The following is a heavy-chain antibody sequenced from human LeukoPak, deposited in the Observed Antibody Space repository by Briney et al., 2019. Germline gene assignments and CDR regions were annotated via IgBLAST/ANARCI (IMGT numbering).Heavy chain of an antibody. CDR1: GGSISSYY. J-gene: IGHJ2*01. Sequence: PSETLSLTCTVSGGSISSYYWSWIRQPPGKGLEWIGSIYYSGSSYYNPSLKSRVTISGDTSKNKFSLKLSSVTAADTAVYYCRGYSSGWGAGYFDLWGRGTLVTVSS. CDR3: RGYSSGWGAGYFDL. V-gene: IGHV4-59*05. D-gene: IGHD6-19*01. CDR2: IYYSGSS.